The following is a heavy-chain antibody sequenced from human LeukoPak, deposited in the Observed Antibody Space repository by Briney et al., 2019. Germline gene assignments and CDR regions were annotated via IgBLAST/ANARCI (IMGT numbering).Heavy chain of an antibody. J-gene: IGHJ5*02. Sequence: GGSLTLSCAASGFSVSGTHMSWVRQAPGEGLEWVAAMYTGGTTYYTDAVTGRLTVSRDTSRNILFLHMDSLRAEDTAVYYCAKDEVTSGGGLASWGQGTLVIVSS. CDR2: MYTGGTT. CDR3: AKDEVTSGGGLAS. CDR1: GFSVSGTH. V-gene: IGHV3-53*01. D-gene: IGHD2-21*02.